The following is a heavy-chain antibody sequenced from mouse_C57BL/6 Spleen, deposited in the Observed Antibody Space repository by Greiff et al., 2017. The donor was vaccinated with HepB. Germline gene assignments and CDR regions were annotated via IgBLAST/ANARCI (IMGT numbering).Heavy chain of an antibody. CDR3: ARYDGSWYFDV. D-gene: IGHD2-3*01. CDR1: GYAFTNYL. V-gene: IGHV1-54*01. J-gene: IGHJ1*03. Sequence: VQLQESGAELVRPGTSVKVSCKASGYAFTNYLIEWVKQRPGQGLEWIGVINPGSGGTNYNEKFKGKATLTADKSSSTAYMQLSSLTSEDSAVYFCARYDGSWYFDVWGTGTTVTVSS. CDR2: INPGSGGT.